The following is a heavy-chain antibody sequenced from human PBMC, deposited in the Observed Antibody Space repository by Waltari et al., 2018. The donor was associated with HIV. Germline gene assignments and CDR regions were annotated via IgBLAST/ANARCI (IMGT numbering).Heavy chain of an antibody. CDR1: GYTFTNYW. V-gene: IGHV5-51*01. Sequence: EVQLVQSGAEVKKPGESLKNSCQGSGYTFTNYWIGWVRQMPGKGLEWMGILYPGYSDTRYSPSFQGQVTISADKSISTAYLQWSSLKASDTAMYYCARHGVSMLRGVIDYWGQGTLLTVSS. J-gene: IGHJ4*02. CDR2: LYPGYSDT. D-gene: IGHD3-10*01. CDR3: ARHGVSMLRGVIDY.